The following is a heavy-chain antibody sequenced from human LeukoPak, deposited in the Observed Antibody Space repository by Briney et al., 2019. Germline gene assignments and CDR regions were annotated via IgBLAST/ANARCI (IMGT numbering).Heavy chain of an antibody. CDR2: IYYSGST. V-gene: IGHV4-30-4*01. CDR1: GGXISSGDYY. D-gene: IGHD4-17*01. CDR3: AIDHSPLLYGDTPGGAFDI. J-gene: IGHJ3*02. Sequence: SETLSLTCTVSGGXISSGDYYWSWIRQPPGKGLQWLGYIYYSGSTYYNPSLKSRVTISVDTSKNQFSLKLSSVTAADTAVYYCAIDHSPLLYGDTPGGAFDIWGQGTMVTVSS.